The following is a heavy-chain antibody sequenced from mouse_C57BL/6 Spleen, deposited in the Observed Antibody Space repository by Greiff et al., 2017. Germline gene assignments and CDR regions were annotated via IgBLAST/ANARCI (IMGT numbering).Heavy chain of an antibody. D-gene: IGHD2-4*01. V-gene: IGHV1-22*01. J-gene: IGHJ2*01. CDR1: GYTFTDYN. CDR2: INPNNGGT. Sequence: VHVKQSGPELVKPGASVKMSCKASGYTFTDYNMHWVKQSHGKSLEWIGYINPNNGGTSYNQKFKGKATLTVNKSSSTAYMELRSLTSEDSAVYYCARLSYDYDFWGQGTTLTVSS. CDR3: ARLSYDYDF.